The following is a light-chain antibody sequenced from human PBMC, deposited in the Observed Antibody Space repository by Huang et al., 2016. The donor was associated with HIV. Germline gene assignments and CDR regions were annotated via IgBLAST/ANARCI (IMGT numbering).Light chain of an antibody. CDR3: MQYDDCPWT. CDR2: DGS. Sequence: EIFLTQSPVTLSVSPGHRVTLSCRASQSVSTNLAWYQQKSGQSPRLLVYDGSIRTTQIPAIFGGSASWTYFTLVINVLQTEDLAFYFCMQYDDCPWTFGQGTRV. J-gene: IGKJ1*01. CDR1: QSVSTN. V-gene: IGKV3D-15*03.